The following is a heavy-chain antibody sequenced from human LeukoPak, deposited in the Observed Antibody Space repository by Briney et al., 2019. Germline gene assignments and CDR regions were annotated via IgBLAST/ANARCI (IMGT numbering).Heavy chain of an antibody. J-gene: IGHJ4*02. Sequence: PGGSLRLSCAASGFTFSNAWMSWVRQAPGKGLEWVSAISGSGGSTYYADSVKGRFTISRDNSKNTLYLQMNSLRAEDTAVYYCAKEGVVVPAASTLTFDYWGQGTLVTVSS. D-gene: IGHD2-2*01. CDR3: AKEGVVVPAASTLTFDY. V-gene: IGHV3-23*01. CDR1: GFTFSNAW. CDR2: ISGSGGST.